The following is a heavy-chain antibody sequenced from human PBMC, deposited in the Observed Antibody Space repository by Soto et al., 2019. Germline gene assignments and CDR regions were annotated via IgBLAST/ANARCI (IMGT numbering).Heavy chain of an antibody. CDR2: MSTNSKYI. V-gene: IGHV3-21*01. CDR1: GFTFSTYS. CDR3: TRGDCSDTSCYNFDY. J-gene: IGHJ4*02. Sequence: GSLRLSCAASGFTFSTYSMHWVRQAPGRGLEWVSYMSTNSKYIYYADSVKGRFTISGDNAENSLYLQMDSLRVEDTAIYYCTRGDCSDTSCYNFDYWGQGTLVTFSS. D-gene: IGHD2-2*02.